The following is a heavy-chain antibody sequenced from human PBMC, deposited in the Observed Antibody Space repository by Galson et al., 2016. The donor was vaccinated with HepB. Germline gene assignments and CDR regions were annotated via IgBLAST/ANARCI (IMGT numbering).Heavy chain of an antibody. Sequence: CAISGDSVYNNGAAWVWIRQSPSRGLEWLGRTFYRSTWENHYAGSGINRITISPDTSRNQFSLHLHSLTPEDTAVYYCARAVMLGRGMDVWGQGTTVTVSS. V-gene: IGHV6-1*01. CDR1: GDSVYNNGAA. D-gene: IGHD3-10*01. CDR2: TFYRSTWEN. CDR3: ARAVMLGRGMDV. J-gene: IGHJ6*02.